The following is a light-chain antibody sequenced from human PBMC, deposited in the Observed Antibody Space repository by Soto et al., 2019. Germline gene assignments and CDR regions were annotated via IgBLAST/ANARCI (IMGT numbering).Light chain of an antibody. Sequence: QSALTQPASVSGSPGQSITISGTGTSSDVGSYNLVSWYQQHPGKAPKLMIYEGSKRPSGVSNRFSGSKSGNTASLTISGLQAEDEADYYCCSYAGSSTSYVFGTGTKVTVL. J-gene: IGLJ1*01. CDR3: CSYAGSSTSYV. CDR2: EGS. CDR1: SSDVGSYNL. V-gene: IGLV2-23*01.